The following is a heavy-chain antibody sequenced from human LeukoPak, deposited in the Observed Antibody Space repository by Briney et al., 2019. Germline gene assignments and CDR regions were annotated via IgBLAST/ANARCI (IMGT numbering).Heavy chain of an antibody. CDR3: AKDHSGSYYGPFDS. D-gene: IGHD1-26*01. CDR1: GFTFRNYG. CDR2: ISYEGSNK. J-gene: IGHJ4*02. V-gene: IGHV3-30*18. Sequence: GGSLRLSCAASGFTFRNYGMHWVRQAPGKGLEGVAVISYEGSNKYYAASVKGRFTISRDNFKNTLDLQMNSLTAEDTAVYYCAKDHSGSYYGPFDSWGQGTLVTVSS.